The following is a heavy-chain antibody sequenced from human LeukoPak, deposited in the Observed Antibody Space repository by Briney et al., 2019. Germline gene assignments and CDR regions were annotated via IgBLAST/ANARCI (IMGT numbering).Heavy chain of an antibody. Sequence: GGSLRLSCAASGFTLSSYSMNWVRQAPGKGLEWVSSISSSSSYIYYADSVKGRFTISRDNAKNSLYLQMNSLRAEDTAVYYCARRGYCSGGSCYYFDYWGQGTLVTVSS. D-gene: IGHD2-15*01. V-gene: IGHV3-21*01. CDR1: GFTLSSYS. CDR3: ARRGYCSGGSCYYFDY. CDR2: ISSSSSYI. J-gene: IGHJ4*02.